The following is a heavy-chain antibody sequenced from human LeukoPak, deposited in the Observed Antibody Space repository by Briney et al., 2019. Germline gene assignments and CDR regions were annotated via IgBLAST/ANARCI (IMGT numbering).Heavy chain of an antibody. J-gene: IGHJ5*02. D-gene: IGHD6-13*01. Sequence: ASVKVSCKASGYTFTGYYIHWVRQAPGQGLEWMGRINPNTGGTDYAQKFQGRVTMTRDTSITTAYMELSRLTSDETAIYYCAKVPPSITAAGNWLGPWGQGALVTVSS. V-gene: IGHV1-2*06. CDR1: GYTFTGYY. CDR3: AKVPPSITAAGNWLGP. CDR2: INPNTGGT.